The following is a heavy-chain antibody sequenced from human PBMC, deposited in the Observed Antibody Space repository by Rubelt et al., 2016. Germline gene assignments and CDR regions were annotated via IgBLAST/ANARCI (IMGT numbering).Heavy chain of an antibody. V-gene: IGHV4-59*08. CDR2: IYYSGST. Sequence: QVQLQESGPGLVKPSETLSLTCTVSGGSISNHYWSWIRQPPGKGLEWIAYIYYSGSTSYNPSLKSRVTISVDTSENQFSLKLTSVTAADTAVYYCARHRAYCSNGVCRTTFDYWGQGTLVSVSS. J-gene: IGHJ4*02. CDR1: GGSISNHY. CDR3: ARHRAYCSNGVCRTTFDY. D-gene: IGHD2-8*01.